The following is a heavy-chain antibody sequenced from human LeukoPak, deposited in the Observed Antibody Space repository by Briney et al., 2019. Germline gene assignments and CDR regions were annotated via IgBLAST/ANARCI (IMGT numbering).Heavy chain of an antibody. D-gene: IGHD3-9*01. CDR1: GFTFSSYS. CDR2: ISSSSSYI. V-gene: IGHV3-21*01. J-gene: IGHJ1*01. Sequence: GGSLRLSCAASGFTFSSYSMNWVRRAPGKGLEWVSSISSSSSYIYYADSVKGRFTISRDNAKNSLYLQMNSLRAEDAAVYYCARGGYDILTGLLHWGQGTLVTVSS. CDR3: ARGGYDILTGLLH.